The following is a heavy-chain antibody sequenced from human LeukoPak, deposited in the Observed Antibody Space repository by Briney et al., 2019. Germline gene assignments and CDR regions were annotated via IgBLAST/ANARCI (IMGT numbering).Heavy chain of an antibody. J-gene: IGHJ4*02. V-gene: IGHV4-59*08. D-gene: IGHD3-22*01. Sequence: PSETLSLTCTVSGGSISSYYWNWIRQPPGKGLEWIGYIYYTGYTNYNPSLKSRVTISVGTSKKQFYLKLSSLTAADTAVYYCARRDDSSGYHKIFDYWGPGTLVTVSS. CDR1: GGSISSYY. CDR2: IYYTGYT. CDR3: ARRDDSSGYHKIFDY.